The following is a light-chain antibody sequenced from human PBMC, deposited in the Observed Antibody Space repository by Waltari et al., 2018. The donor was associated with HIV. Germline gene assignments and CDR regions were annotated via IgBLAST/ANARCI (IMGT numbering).Light chain of an antibody. V-gene: IGKV1-39*01. CDR2: GAS. Sequence: DIQMTQSPSSLSASLGDRVTISCRASQNIDTYLSWYQQKPGKAPYLLISGASTLQRGVPSRFSGGGAGVDFTLTISSLQSEDSATYFCQQSHTSPQTFGQGTKVE. CDR3: QQSHTSPQT. J-gene: IGKJ2*01. CDR1: QNIDTY.